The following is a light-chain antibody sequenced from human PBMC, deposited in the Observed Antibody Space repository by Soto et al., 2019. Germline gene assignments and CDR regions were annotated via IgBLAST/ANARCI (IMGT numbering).Light chain of an antibody. Sequence: QAVLTQEPSLTVSPGGPVTLTCGSMTGAITSGHYPYWFQQKPGQAPRTLIYDTSNKHSWTPARFSGSLLGGKAALTLSGAQPEDEAEYYCLLSYSGARLYVFGTGTKVTVL. CDR2: DTS. CDR3: LLSYSGARLYV. V-gene: IGLV7-46*01. J-gene: IGLJ1*01. CDR1: TGAITSGHY.